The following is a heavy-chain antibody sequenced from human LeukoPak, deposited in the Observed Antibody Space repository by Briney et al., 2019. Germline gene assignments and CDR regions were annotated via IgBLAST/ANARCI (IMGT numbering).Heavy chain of an antibody. CDR2: ISGSGYTT. V-gene: IGHV3-23*01. D-gene: IGHD4-17*01. CDR1: GFTFSSYA. J-gene: IGHJ6*03. CDR3: AKSSGYGDYGYYYYYMDV. Sequence: GGSLRLSCAASGFTFSSYAMHWVRQAPGKGLEWVSAISGSGYTTYYADSVKGRFTISRDNSENTLYLQMNSLRAEDTAVYYCAKSSGYGDYGYYYYYMDVWGKGTTVTISS.